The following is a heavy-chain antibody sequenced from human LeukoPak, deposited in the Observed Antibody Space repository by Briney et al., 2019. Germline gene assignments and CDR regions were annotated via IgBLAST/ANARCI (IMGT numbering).Heavy chain of an antibody. CDR3: AKLTTVTTHNWFDP. CDR2: IYYSGST. CDR1: GGSISSYY. V-gene: IGHV4-59*01. J-gene: IGHJ5*02. Sequence: PSETLSHTCTVSGGSISSYYWSWIRQPPGKGLEWIGYIYYSGSTNYSPSLKSRVTISVDTSKNQFSLKLSSVTAADTAVYYCAKLTTVTTHNWFDPWGQGTLVTVSS. D-gene: IGHD4-17*01.